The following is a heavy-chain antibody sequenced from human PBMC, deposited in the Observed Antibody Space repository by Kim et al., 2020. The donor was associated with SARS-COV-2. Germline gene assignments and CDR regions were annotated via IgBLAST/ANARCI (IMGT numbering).Heavy chain of an antibody. CDR1: GFTFSNAW. V-gene: IGHV3-15*01. CDR2: IKSKTDGGTT. J-gene: IGHJ3*02. D-gene: IGHD3-22*01. CDR3: TTDQDSSGYYELGASTDDAFDI. Sequence: GGSLRLSCAASGFTFSNAWMSWVRQAPGKGLEWVGRIKSKTDGGTTDYAAPVKGRFTISRDDSKNTLYLQMNSLKTEDTAVYYCTTDQDSSGYYELGASTDDAFDIWGQGTLVTFSS.